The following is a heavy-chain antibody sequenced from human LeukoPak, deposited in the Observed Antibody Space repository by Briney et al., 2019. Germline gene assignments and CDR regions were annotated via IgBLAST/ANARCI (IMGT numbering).Heavy chain of an antibody. CDR1: GFTVSSNY. Sequence: GGSLRLSCAASGFTVSSNYMSWVRQAPGKGLEWVSVIYSGGSTYYADSVKGRFTISRDNSKNTLYLQMNSLRAEDTAVYYCARDRAWNYFDYWGQGTLVTVSS. D-gene: IGHD3-3*01. J-gene: IGHJ4*02. CDR2: IYSGGST. CDR3: ARDRAWNYFDY. V-gene: IGHV3-53*05.